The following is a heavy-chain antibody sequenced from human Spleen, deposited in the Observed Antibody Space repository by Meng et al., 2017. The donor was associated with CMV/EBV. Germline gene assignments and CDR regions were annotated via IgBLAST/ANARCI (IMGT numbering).Heavy chain of an antibody. CDR1: GHTLTSYA. V-gene: IGHV1-3*01. CDR2: INAGNGNT. D-gene: IGHD2-21*01. CDR3: ARLPDIAYYFDY. Sequence: SCKASGHTLTSYAMHWVRQAPGQRLEWMGWINAGNGNTKYSQKFQGRVTITRDTSASTAYMELSSLRSEDTAVYYCARLPDIAYYFDYWGQGTLVTVSS. J-gene: IGHJ4*02.